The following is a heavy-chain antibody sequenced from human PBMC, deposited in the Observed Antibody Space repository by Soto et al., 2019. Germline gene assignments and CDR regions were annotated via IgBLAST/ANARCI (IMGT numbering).Heavy chain of an antibody. Sequence: GASVKVSCKASGYTFNSYGISWVRQAPGQGLEWMGWISAYNGNTNYAQKLQGRVTMTTDTSISTAYMELSRLRSDDTAVYYCARLSFLYDSTDYWGQGTLVTVSS. CDR3: ARLSFLYDSTDY. CDR1: GYTFNSYG. V-gene: IGHV1-18*01. D-gene: IGHD3-22*01. CDR2: ISAYNGNT. J-gene: IGHJ4*02.